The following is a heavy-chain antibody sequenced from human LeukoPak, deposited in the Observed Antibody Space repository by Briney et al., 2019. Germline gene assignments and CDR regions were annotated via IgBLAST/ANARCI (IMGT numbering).Heavy chain of an antibody. CDR2: INHSGST. Sequence: KASETLSLTCAVYGGSFSGYYWSWIRQPPGKGLEWIGEINHSGSTNYNPSLKSRVTMSVDTSKNQFSLKLSSVTAADTAVYYCARDYYGSGLLSLGEGDWGQGTLVTVSS. J-gene: IGHJ4*02. D-gene: IGHD3-10*01. CDR1: GGSFSGYY. V-gene: IGHV4-34*01. CDR3: ARDYYGSGLLSLGEGD.